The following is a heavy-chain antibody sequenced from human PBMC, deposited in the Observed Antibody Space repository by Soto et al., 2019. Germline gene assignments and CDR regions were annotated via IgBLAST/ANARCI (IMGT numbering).Heavy chain of an antibody. CDR2: ISYDGSNK. Sequence: GGSLRLSXAASGFTFSSYGMHWVRQAPGKGLEWVAVISYDGSNKYYADSVKGRFTISRDNSKNTLYLQMNCLRAEDTAVYYCAKGGAAPVYWGQGTLVTVSS. V-gene: IGHV3-30*18. J-gene: IGHJ4*02. CDR3: AKGGAAPVY. D-gene: IGHD6-13*01. CDR1: GFTFSSYG.